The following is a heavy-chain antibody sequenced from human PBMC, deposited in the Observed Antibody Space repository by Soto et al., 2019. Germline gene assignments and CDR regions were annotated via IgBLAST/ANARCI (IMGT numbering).Heavy chain of an antibody. CDR3: ARDVSTYYYDSSGYPKEDHFDY. Sequence: GASVKVSCNASGYTFTSYGISWVRQAPGQGLEWMGWISAYNGNTNYAQKLQGRVSMTTDTSTSTAYMELRSLRSDDTAVYYCARDVSTYYYDSSGYPKEDHFDYWGQGTLVTVSS. V-gene: IGHV1-18*01. CDR2: ISAYNGNT. J-gene: IGHJ4*02. CDR1: GYTFTSYG. D-gene: IGHD3-22*01.